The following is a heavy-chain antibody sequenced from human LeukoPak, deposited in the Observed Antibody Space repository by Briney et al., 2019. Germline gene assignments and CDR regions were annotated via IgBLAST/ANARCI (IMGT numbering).Heavy chain of an antibody. D-gene: IGHD2-2*01. Sequence: PSETLSLTCTVSGDSIITNDYYWGWIRQPPGKGLEWIASINYSGGTYFNPSLKRRVTISVDTSRNKFSLKVTSVTAADTAMYYCARSCGSTSCSDGDWFDPWGQGTLVTVSS. CDR1: GDSIITNDYY. J-gene: IGHJ5*02. V-gene: IGHV4-39*01. CDR2: INYSGGT. CDR3: ARSCGSTSCSDGDWFDP.